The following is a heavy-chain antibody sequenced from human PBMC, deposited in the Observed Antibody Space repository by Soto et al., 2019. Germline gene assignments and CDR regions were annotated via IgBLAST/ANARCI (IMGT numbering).Heavy chain of an antibody. CDR1: GGTFSTYT. V-gene: IGHV1-69*02. CDR2: IIPMFGLP. Sequence: QVQLVQSGAEVKKPGSSVKVSCKVSGGTFSTYTISWVRQAPGQGLEWMGRIIPMFGLPNHAQKFQVRVTITADKSTDTSSLEMTGLRFEDTAVYYCAFDVNTGVVYFDNWGQGTLVSVSS. J-gene: IGHJ4*02. CDR3: AFDVNTGVVYFDN. D-gene: IGHD3-3*01.